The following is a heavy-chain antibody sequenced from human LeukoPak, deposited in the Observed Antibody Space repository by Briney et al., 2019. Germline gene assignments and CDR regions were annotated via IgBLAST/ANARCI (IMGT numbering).Heavy chain of an antibody. CDR2: INHSGST. Sequence: SETLSLTCAVYGGSFSDYYWRWIRQPPGKGLEWIGEINHSGSTNYNPSLESRVTISVDTSKNQFSLKLSSVTAADTAVYYCARGRRIAAAGLDYWGQGTLVTVSS. V-gene: IGHV4-34*01. J-gene: IGHJ4*02. CDR3: ARGRRIAAAGLDY. CDR1: GGSFSDYY. D-gene: IGHD6-13*01.